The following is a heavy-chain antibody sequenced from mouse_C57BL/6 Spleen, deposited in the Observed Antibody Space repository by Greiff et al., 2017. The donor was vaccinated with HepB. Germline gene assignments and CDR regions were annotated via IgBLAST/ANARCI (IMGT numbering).Heavy chain of an antibody. V-gene: IGHV3-6*01. J-gene: IGHJ2*01. CDR3: ARAIYYYGSGDY. CDR1: GYSITSGYY. D-gene: IGHD1-1*01. Sequence: EVQRVESGPGLVKPSQSLSLTCSVTGYSITSGYYWNWIRQFPGNKLEWMGYISYDGSNNYNPSLKNRISITRDTSKNQFFLKLNSVTTEDTATYYCARAIYYYGSGDYWGQGTTLTVSS. CDR2: ISYDGSN.